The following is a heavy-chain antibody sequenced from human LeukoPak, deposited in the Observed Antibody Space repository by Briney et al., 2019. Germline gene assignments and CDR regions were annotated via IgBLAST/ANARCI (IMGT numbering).Heavy chain of an antibody. CDR3: ARDHHYDYVWGSYRFDP. J-gene: IGHJ5*02. D-gene: IGHD3-16*02. CDR1: GGSISSYY. Sequence: PSETLSLTCTVSGGSISSYYCNWIRQPPGKGLEWIGHIYNSGSTNYNPSLKSRVTISVDTSKNQFSLKLSSVTDADTAVYYCARDHHYDYVWGSYRFDPWGQGTLVTVSS. CDR2: IYNSGST. V-gene: IGHV4-59*01.